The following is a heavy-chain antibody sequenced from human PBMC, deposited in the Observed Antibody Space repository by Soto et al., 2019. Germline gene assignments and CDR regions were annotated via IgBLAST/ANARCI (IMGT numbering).Heavy chain of an antibody. CDR1: GYSFTSYW. CDR2: IYPGDSDT. CDR3: ARQNDFWSGYPTFDY. Sequence: EVQLVQSGAEVKKPGESLKISCKGSGYSFTSYWIGWVRQMPGKGLEWMGIIYPGDSDTRYSPSFQGQVTISADKSISTAYLQWSSLNASDTAMYYCARQNDFWSGYPTFDYWGQGTLVTVSS. V-gene: IGHV5-51*01. J-gene: IGHJ4*02. D-gene: IGHD3-3*01.